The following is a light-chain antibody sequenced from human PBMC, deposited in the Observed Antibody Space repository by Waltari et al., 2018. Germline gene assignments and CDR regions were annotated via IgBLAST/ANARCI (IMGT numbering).Light chain of an antibody. CDR3: QQSRSFPLT. CDR1: QDISTS. Sequence: EIVLTQSPDFQSVTPKEKVTITCRASQDISTSLHWYQQKPDQSPKLLIKYASESFSGVPSRFSGSGSGTHFTLTINSLEAEDAATYCCQQSRSFPLTFGGGTKVEIK. CDR2: YAS. V-gene: IGKV6-21*01. J-gene: IGKJ4*01.